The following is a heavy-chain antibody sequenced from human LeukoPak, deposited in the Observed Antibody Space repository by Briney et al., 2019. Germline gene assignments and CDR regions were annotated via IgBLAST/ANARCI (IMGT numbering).Heavy chain of an antibody. CDR1: GYTFTSYG. J-gene: IGHJ6*03. D-gene: IGHD3-10*01. V-gene: IGHV1-18*01. CDR3: ARHIGSGSYSYGDYYYYYYMDV. Sequence: ASVKVSCKASGYTFTSYGISWVRQAPGQGLEWMGWISAYNGNTNYAQKLQGRVTMTTDTSTSTAYMELRSLRSDDTAVYYCARHIGSGSYSYGDYYYYYYMDVWGKGTTVTISS. CDR2: ISAYNGNT.